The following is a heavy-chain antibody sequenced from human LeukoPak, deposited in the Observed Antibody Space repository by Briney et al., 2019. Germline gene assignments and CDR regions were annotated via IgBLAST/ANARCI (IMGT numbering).Heavy chain of an antibody. CDR3: VRHDGRGGSTMGALDS. D-gene: IGHD5/OR15-5a*01. CDR1: AGSISSSSHH. J-gene: IGHJ4*02. Sequence: SETLSLTCTVSAGSISSSSHHWGWIRQSPGKGLEWIGSIYSSRTTYYNPSLNNRVTISVVTSKNQFSLQLNSVTAADTSVYYCVRHDGRGGSTMGALDSWGQGSLVTVSS. V-gene: IGHV4-39*01. CDR2: IYSSRTT.